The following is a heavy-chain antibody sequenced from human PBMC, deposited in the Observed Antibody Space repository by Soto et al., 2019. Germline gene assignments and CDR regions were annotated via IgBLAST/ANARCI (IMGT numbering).Heavy chain of an antibody. D-gene: IGHD2-21*01. CDR3: ARHMWWWGY. Sequence: EVQLVESGGGVVQPGGSLRLSCAASGFTFSTYWMSWVRQPPGKGLEWVASIKEDGREKYYVDSVKGRFTIARDHAKNSLYLQLNGLRVEDTAVYYCARHMWWWGYWGQGTLVTVS. CDR1: GFTFSTYW. J-gene: IGHJ4*02. CDR2: IKEDGREK. V-gene: IGHV3-7*04.